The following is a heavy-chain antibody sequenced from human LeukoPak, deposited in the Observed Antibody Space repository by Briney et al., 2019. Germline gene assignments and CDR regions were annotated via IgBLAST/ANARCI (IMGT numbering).Heavy chain of an antibody. D-gene: IGHD1-1*01. CDR2: IRYDGSNK. CDR3: AKGGFERRWFDL. J-gene: IGHJ5*02. CDR1: GFTFSAYG. V-gene: IGHV3-30*02. Sequence: GGSLRLSCAASGFTFSAYGMHWVRQAPGKGLEWVSFIRYDGSNKYYTDSVKGRFTISRDNSKNTLYLQMDSLRAEDTAVYYCAKGGFERRWFDLWGHGTLVIVSA.